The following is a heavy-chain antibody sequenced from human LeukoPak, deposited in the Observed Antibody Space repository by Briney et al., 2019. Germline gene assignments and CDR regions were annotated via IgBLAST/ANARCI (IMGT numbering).Heavy chain of an antibody. J-gene: IGHJ4*02. CDR1: GFTFSNYA. Sequence: GGSLRLSCVVSGFTFSNYAMTWVRQAPGQGLDWVSAISDSGVTAYYADSVKGRFTISRDNSKNTLYLQMISLRAEDTAIYFCTRDRIVMSGFFDYWGQGTLVTVSS. CDR3: TRDRIVMSGFFDY. CDR2: ISDSGVTA. V-gene: IGHV3-23*01. D-gene: IGHD6-19*01.